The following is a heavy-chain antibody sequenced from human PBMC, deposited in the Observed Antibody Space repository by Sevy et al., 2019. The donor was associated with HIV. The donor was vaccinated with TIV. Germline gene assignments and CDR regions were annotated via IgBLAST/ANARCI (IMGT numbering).Heavy chain of an antibody. D-gene: IGHD3-3*01. V-gene: IGHV3-7*01. CDR2: IKQDGSEK. J-gene: IGHJ3*02. CDR1: GFTSSNYW. Sequence: GGSLRLSCAASGFTSSNYWMSWVRQAPGKGLEWVANIKQDGSEKYYVDSVKGRFTISRDKAKNSLYLQMNSLRTEDTAVYYCAKVRTPYYDFWSEAFDIWGQGTMVTVSS. CDR3: AKVRTPYYDFWSEAFDI.